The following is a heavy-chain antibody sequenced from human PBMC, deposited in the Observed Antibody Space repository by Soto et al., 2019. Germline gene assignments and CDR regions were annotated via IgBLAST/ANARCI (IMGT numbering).Heavy chain of an antibody. CDR2: ISTYKGNT. J-gene: IGHJ4*02. Sequence: ASVKVSCKTSGYTFTSYGISWVRQAPGQGLEWMGWISTYKGNTNYAQKFQGRVTMTTDTSTSTGYMELSSLRSEDTAVYYCAADYYYGSSDPKGRIYWGQGTLVTGSS. V-gene: IGHV1-18*01. D-gene: IGHD3-22*01. CDR3: AADYYYGSSDPKGRIY. CDR1: GYTFTSYG.